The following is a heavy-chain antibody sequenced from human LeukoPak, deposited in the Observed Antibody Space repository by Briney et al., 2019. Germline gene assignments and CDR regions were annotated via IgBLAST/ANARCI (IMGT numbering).Heavy chain of an antibody. V-gene: IGHV4-39*01. CDR2: IYYSGST. D-gene: IGHD1-26*01. J-gene: IGHJ6*03. CDR3: ARLRGSPAVYYYYMDV. Sequence: SETLSFTCTVSGGSISSSSYYWGWIRQPPGKGLEWIGSIYYSGSTYYNPSLKSRVTMSVDTSKNQFSLKLSSVTAADTAVYYCARLRGSPAVYYYYMDVWGKGTTVTVSS. CDR1: GGSISSSSYY.